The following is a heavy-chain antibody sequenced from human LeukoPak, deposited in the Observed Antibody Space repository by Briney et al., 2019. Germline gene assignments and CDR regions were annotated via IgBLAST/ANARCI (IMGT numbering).Heavy chain of an antibody. CDR3: VRGPNYGARVDYLDS. V-gene: IGHV3-7*01. CDR2: IKQGGTEK. D-gene: IGHD4-17*01. Sequence: GGSLRLSCAASGFTFSRHWLTWVRQAPGGGLEYVASIKQGGTEKYYADSVKGRFTVSRDDAKNSLYLHMNSLSAGDTAVYYCVRGPNYGARVDYLDSWGQGTKVTVSS. J-gene: IGHJ4*02. CDR1: GFTFSRHW.